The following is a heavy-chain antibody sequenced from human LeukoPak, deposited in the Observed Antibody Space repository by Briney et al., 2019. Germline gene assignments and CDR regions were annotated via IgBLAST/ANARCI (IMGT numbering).Heavy chain of an antibody. CDR3: AITFSGYSNGWYYFDY. D-gene: IGHD6-19*01. CDR1: GGSISSYY. V-gene: IGHV4-59*08. CDR2: IYYSGST. J-gene: IGHJ4*02. Sequence: PSETLSLTCTVSGGSISSYYWSWIRQPPGKGLEWIGYIYYSGSTNYNPSLKSRVTISVDTSKNQFSLKLSSVTAADTATYYCAITFSGYSNGWYYFDYWGQGTLVTVSS.